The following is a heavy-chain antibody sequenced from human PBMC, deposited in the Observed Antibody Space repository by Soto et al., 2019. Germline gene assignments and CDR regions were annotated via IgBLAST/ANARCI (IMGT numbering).Heavy chain of an antibody. CDR3: ARVRARLFSHAFAF. CDR2: INHSGST. CDR1: GGSFTDYY. Sequence: QVQLQQWGAGLLKPSETLSLTCAVYGGSFTDYYWTWIRQPPGKGLEWIGEINHSGSTNYNPSLKKRVAISLNTSKNQFSLKVNSVTAADPVVYFGARVRARLFSHAFAFWGQGTLVTVSS. J-gene: IGHJ3*01. V-gene: IGHV4-34*01.